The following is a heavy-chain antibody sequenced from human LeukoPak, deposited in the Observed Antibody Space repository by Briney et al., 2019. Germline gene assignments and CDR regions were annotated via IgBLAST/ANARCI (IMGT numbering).Heavy chain of an antibody. CDR3: AKFWRVTRACTSCFHDAFDI. CDR2: ISGSGGST. J-gene: IGHJ3*02. CDR1: GFTFSSYA. D-gene: IGHD2-2*01. V-gene: IGHV3-23*01. Sequence: PGGSLRLSCAASGFTFSSYAMSWVRQAPGKGLEWVSAISGSGGSTYYADSVKGRFTISRDNSKNTLYLQMNSLRAEDTAVYYCAKFWRVTRACTSCFHDAFDIWGQGTMVTVSS.